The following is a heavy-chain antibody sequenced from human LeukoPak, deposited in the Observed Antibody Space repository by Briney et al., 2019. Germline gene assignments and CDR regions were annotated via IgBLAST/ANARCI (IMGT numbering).Heavy chain of an antibody. CDR1: GFTFNSYA. D-gene: IGHD3-22*01. CDR3: ARDEYLDYYDSSGPPGAFDI. V-gene: IGHV3-30-3*01. J-gene: IGHJ3*02. Sequence: GGSLRLSCAASGFTFNSYAMHWVRQAPGKGLEWVAVISYDGSNKYYADSVKGRFTISRDNSKNTLYLQMNSLRAEDTAVYYCARDEYLDYYDSSGPPGAFDIWGQGTMVTVSS. CDR2: ISYDGSNK.